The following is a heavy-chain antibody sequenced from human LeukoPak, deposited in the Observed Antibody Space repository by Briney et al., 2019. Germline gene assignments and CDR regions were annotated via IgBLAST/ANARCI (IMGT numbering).Heavy chain of an antibody. CDR1: GFTFSSYS. D-gene: IGHD4-17*01. V-gene: IGHV3-21*01. CDR2: ISSSSSYI. CDR3: ARPDDYGDSHDAFDI. Sequence: SGGSLRLSCAASGFTFSSYSMNWVRQAPGKGLEWVSSISSSSSYIYYADSVKGRFTIFRDNAKNSLYLQMNSLRAEGTAVYYCARPDDYGDSHDAFDIWGQGTMVTVSS. J-gene: IGHJ3*02.